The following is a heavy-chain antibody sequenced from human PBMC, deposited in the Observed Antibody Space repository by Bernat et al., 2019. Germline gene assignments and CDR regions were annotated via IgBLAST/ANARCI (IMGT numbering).Heavy chain of an antibody. CDR1: GGSISSGGYY. CDR2: IYYSGST. D-gene: IGHD4-17*01. Sequence: QVQLQESGPGLVKPSQTLSLTCTVSGGSISSGGYYWSWIRQHPGKGLEWIGYIYYSGSTYYNPSLKSRVTISVDTPKNQFSLKLSSVTAADTAVYYCARDGGGDGDYDYYYYYYMDVWGKGTTVTVSS. J-gene: IGHJ6*03. CDR3: ARDGGGDGDYDYYYYYYMDV. V-gene: IGHV4-31*03.